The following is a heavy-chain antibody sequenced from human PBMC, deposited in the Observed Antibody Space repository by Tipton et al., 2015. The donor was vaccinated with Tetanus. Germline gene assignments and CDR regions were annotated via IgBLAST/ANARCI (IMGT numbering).Heavy chain of an antibody. CDR2: VNPNSGNT. V-gene: IGHV1-8*02. CDR1: GYTFTSFD. Sequence: QSGAEVKKPGASVKVSCKASGYTFTSFDINWVRQATGQGLEWMGWVNPNSGNTGYAQKFQGRVTLTRDTSISTAYMELSSLGSEDTAVYYCARTSRGRQLVRVDFDYWGQGTLVTVSS. J-gene: IGHJ4*02. CDR3: ARTSRGRQLVRVDFDY. D-gene: IGHD6-13*01.